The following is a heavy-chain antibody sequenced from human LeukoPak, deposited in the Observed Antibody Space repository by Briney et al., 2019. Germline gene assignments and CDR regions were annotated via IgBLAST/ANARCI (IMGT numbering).Heavy chain of an antibody. V-gene: IGHV3-49*04. CDR1: GFTFSSYA. D-gene: IGHD2-21*02. CDR2: IRSQTYGGTT. J-gene: IGHJ6*03. Sequence: QPGGSLRLSCAASGFTFSSYAMHWVRQAPGKGLEWVGFIRSQTYGGTTEYAASVKGRFTISRDDSKSIAYLQMNCLKTEDTAVYYCTRGSLLFSYYYYMDVWGKGTTVTISS. CDR3: TRGSLLFSYYYYMDV.